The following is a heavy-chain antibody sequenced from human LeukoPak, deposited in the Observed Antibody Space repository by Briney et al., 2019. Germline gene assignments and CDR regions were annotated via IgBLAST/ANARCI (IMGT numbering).Heavy chain of an antibody. CDR3: ARHDLGYCSGGSCYPGEHFDY. V-gene: IGHV4-34*01. CDR2: INHSGTT. CDR1: GGSFSGYY. J-gene: IGHJ4*02. Sequence: SETLSLTCAVYGGSFSGYYWSWIRQPPGKGLEWIGEINHSGTTNYNPSLKSRVTISLHTSKNQFSLNLSSVTAADTAVYYCARHDLGYCSGGSCYPGEHFDYWGQGTLVTVSS. D-gene: IGHD2-15*01.